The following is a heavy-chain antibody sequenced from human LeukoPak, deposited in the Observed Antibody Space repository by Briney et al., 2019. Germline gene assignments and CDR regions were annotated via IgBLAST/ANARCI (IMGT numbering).Heavy chain of an antibody. CDR3: ARDYDSELDY. CDR1: GYPFTGYY. V-gene: IGHV1-2*02. J-gene: IGHJ4*02. D-gene: IGHD3-3*01. Sequence: SSVKVSCKASGYPFTGYYMHWVRQAPGQELEWMGWIDPNSGDTNYAQNLQGRVTMTRDTSINTAYMEVNRLTFDDTAMYYCARDYDSELDYWGQGTLVRVSS. CDR2: IDPNSGDT.